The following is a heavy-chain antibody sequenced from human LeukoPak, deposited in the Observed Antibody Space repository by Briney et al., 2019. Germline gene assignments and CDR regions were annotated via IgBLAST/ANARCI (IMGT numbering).Heavy chain of an antibody. Sequence: GGSLRLSCAASGFTFSSYAMHWVRQAPGKGLEWVAVISYDGSNKYYADSVKGRFTISRDNSKNTLYLQMNSLRAEDTAVYYCARFSEYLGDAFDIWGQGTMVTVSS. J-gene: IGHJ3*02. CDR3: ARFSEYLGDAFDI. CDR1: GFTFSSYA. V-gene: IGHV3-30-3*01. D-gene: IGHD2-2*01. CDR2: ISYDGSNK.